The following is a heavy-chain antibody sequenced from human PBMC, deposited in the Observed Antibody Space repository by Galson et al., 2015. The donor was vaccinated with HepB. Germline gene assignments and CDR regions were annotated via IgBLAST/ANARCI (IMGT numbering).Heavy chain of an antibody. Sequence: SLRLSCAASGFTFSSHAMSWVRQAPGKGLEWVSAISGSGGSTYYADSVKGRFTISRDNSKNTLYLQMNSLRAEDTAVYYCAKSWIQLWGWFDPWGQGTLVTVSS. CDR3: AKSWIQLWGWFDP. D-gene: IGHD5-18*01. V-gene: IGHV3-23*01. CDR1: GFTFSSHA. CDR2: ISGSGGST. J-gene: IGHJ5*02.